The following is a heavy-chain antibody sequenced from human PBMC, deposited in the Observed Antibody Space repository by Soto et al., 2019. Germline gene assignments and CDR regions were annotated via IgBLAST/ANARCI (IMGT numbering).Heavy chain of an antibody. CDR2: INHTGGS. Sequence: SETLSLNCALSCGSFIGYYWSWVRQTPGKGLEWIGDINHTGGSNYNPSLKSRVMISVDTAKTQFSLNVTSVTAADTAVYYCAREVGYYSATRRNLYFDYWGPGTLVTVSS. D-gene: IGHD2-2*01. CDR3: AREVGYYSATRRNLYFDY. CDR1: CGSFIGYY. V-gene: IGHV4-34*01. J-gene: IGHJ4*02.